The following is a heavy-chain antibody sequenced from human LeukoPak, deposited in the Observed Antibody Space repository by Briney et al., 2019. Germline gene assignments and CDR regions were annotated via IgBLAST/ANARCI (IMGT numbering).Heavy chain of an antibody. D-gene: IGHD6-13*01. CDR1: GFTFSTYW. J-gene: IGHJ4*02. CDR3: ARDTKSGIAPAGNDY. CDR2: IKQDGREK. Sequence: PGGSLRLSCAASGFTFSTYWMSWVRQSPGKGLEWVANIKQDGREKYYVDSVKGRFTISRDNAKNSLYLQMNSLRAEDTAVYYCARDTKSGIAPAGNDYWGQGTLVTVSS. V-gene: IGHV3-7*01.